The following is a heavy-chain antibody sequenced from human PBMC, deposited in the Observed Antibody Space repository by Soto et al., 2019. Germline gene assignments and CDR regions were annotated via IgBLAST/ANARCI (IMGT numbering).Heavy chain of an antibody. J-gene: IGHJ4*02. Sequence: QVQLVQSGAEVKKPGASVKVSCKASGYTFTSYGISWVRQAPGQGLEWMGWISAYNGNTNYAQKLQGRVTMTTDTSTSTADRERRSLRSDDTAVYYCASGADSYGLYFDYWGQGTLVTVSS. D-gene: IGHD5-18*01. CDR3: ASGADSYGLYFDY. V-gene: IGHV1-18*01. CDR2: ISAYNGNT. CDR1: GYTFTSYG.